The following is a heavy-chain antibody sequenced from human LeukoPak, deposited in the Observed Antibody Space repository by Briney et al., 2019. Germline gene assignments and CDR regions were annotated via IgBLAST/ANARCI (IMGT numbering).Heavy chain of an antibody. CDR1: GCTFTGYY. V-gene: IGHV1-2*02. J-gene: IGHJ4*02. Sequence: ASVKVSCKASGCTFTGYYMHWVRQAPGQGLEWMGWINPNSGGTNYAQRFRDRVTVTSDTSTAYMDLSRLTSDDTAVYYCARDLRSGGVTYGQDSWGQGTLVTVSS. CDR2: INPNSGGT. CDR3: ARDLRSGGVTYGQDS. D-gene: IGHD5-18*01.